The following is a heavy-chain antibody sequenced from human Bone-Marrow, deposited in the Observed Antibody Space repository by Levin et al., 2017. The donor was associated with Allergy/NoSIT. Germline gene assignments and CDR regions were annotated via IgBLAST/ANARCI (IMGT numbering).Heavy chain of an antibody. CDR2: IYYSGST. J-gene: IGHJ6*02. Sequence: SETLSLTCTVSGGSVSSGSYYWSWIRQPPGKGLEWIGYIYYSGSTNYNPSLKSRVTISVDTSKNQFSLKLSSVTAADTAVYYCARAPDGFYCSGGSCSGNYYYGMDVWGQGTTVTVSS. V-gene: IGHV4-61*01. D-gene: IGHD2-15*01. CDR1: GGSVSSGSYY. CDR3: ARAPDGFYCSGGSCSGNYYYGMDV.